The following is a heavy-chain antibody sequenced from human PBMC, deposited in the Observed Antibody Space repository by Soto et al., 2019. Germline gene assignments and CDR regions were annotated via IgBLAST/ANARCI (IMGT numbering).Heavy chain of an antibody. D-gene: IGHD4-4*01. V-gene: IGHV1-8*01. CDR1: GYTFTSYD. CDR2: MNPNSGNT. Sequence: ASVKVSCKASGYTFTSYDINWVLQATGQGLEWMGWMNPNSGNTGYAQKFQGRVTMTRNTSISTAYMELSSLRSEDTAVYYCASSYSNYALIDYYYYGMDVWGQGTTVTVSS. J-gene: IGHJ6*02. CDR3: ASSYSNYALIDYYYYGMDV.